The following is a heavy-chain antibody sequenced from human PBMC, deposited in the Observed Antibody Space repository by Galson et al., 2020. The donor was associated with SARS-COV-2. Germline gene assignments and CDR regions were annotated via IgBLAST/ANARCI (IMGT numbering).Heavy chain of an antibody. CDR2: INPNSGGT. J-gene: IGHJ3*02. Sequence: ASVKVSCKASGYTFTGYYMHWVRQAPGQGLEWMGWINPNSGGTNYAQKFQGRVTMTRDTSISTAYMELSRLRSDDTAVYYCARGDYSGSYPDAFDIWGQGTMVTVSS. CDR1: GYTFTGYY. V-gene: IGHV1-2*02. CDR3: ARGDYSGSYPDAFDI. D-gene: IGHD1-26*01.